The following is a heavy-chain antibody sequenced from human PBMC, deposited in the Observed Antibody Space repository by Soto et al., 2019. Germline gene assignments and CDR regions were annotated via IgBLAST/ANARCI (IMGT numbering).Heavy chain of an antibody. Sequence: GGSLRLSCAASGGTFGASALQWVRQASGKGLEWLGRIGSRGESYATTYDVSVKGRFTISRDDSKKTAYLQMNSLESEDTAVYNCAKEPVGPDWYFDLWGRGTLVTVSS. CDR1: GGTFGASA. V-gene: IGHV3-73*01. CDR3: AKEPVGPDWYFDL. J-gene: IGHJ2*01. CDR2: IGSRGESYAT.